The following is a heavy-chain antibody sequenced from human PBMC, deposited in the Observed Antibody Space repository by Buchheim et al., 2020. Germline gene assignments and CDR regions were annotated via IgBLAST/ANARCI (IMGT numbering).Heavy chain of an antibody. CDR3: ARDRLCSSSAYYYYGMDV. D-gene: IGHD6-6*01. CDR1: GFTFSSYG. Sequence: QVQLVESGGGVVQPGRSLRLSCAASGFTFSSYGMHWVRQAPGKGLEWVAVIWYDGSNKYYADSVTGRFTISRDNSKNTLYLQMNSLRAEDTAVYYCARDRLCSSSAYYYYGMDVWGQGTT. V-gene: IGHV3-33*01. J-gene: IGHJ6*02. CDR2: IWYDGSNK.